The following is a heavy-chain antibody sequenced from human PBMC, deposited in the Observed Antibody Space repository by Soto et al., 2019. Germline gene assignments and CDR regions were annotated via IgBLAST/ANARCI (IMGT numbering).Heavy chain of an antibody. CDR1: VDTSPDFG. CDR2: VSGNNGAS. J-gene: IGHJ5*01. CDR3: VRDQKYFRVNGNWFDY. D-gene: IGHD2-2*01. V-gene: IGHV1-18*04. Sequence: GXSVKGSCKASVDTSPDFGISWVRQAPGQGLEWMGWVSGNNGASNPAPKVQGRITMTLDTSTGVSYMALRSLRSDDTAIYYCVRDQKYFRVNGNWFDYWGQGTLVTVSS.